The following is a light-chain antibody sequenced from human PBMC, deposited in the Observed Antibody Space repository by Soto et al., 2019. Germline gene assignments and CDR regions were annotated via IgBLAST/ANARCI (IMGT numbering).Light chain of an antibody. J-gene: IGKJ2*01. V-gene: IGKV3-20*01. CDR2: GAS. CDR3: QQYGSTPRT. CDR1: QSVRNSY. Sequence: EIVLTQSPGTLSLSPGERATLSCRASQSVRNSYLAWYQQKPGQAPRLLIYGASSRAAGIPDRFSASGSGTAFTLTISRLEPEDFAVYYCQQYGSTPRTFGQGTKLEIK.